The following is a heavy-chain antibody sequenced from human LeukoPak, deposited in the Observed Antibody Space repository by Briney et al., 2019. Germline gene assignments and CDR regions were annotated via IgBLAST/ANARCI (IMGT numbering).Heavy chain of an antibody. CDR2: IYYSGST. Sequence: PSETLSLTCTVSGGSISSYYWSWIRQPPGKGLEWIGYIYYSGSTNYNPSLKSRVTISVDTSKNQFSLKLSSVTAADTAVYYCASIAAAGTGFDYWGQGTLVTVSS. CDR1: GGSISSYY. J-gene: IGHJ4*02. CDR3: ASIAAAGTGFDY. D-gene: IGHD6-13*01. V-gene: IGHV4-59*12.